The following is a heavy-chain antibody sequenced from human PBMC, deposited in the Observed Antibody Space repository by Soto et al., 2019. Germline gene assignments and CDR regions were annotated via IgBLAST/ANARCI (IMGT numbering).Heavy chain of an antibody. CDR1: GYTFTGYY. CDR2: INPNSGGT. D-gene: IGHD6-19*01. J-gene: IGHJ4*02. CDR3: ATSSGWSDFGY. V-gene: IGHV1-2*02. Sequence: ASVKVSCKASGYTFTGYYMHWVRQAPGQGLEWMGWINPNSGGTNYAQKFQGRVTMTRATSISTVYMDLRSLRSDDTAVYYCATSSGWSDFGYWGQGTLVTVSS.